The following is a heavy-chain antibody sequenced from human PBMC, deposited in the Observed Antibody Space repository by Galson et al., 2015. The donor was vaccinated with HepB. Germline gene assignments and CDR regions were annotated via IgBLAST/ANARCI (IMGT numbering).Heavy chain of an antibody. CDR2: ISGSGGST. CDR3: AKGYCSGGSCTRRYGMDV. Sequence: SLRLSCAASGFTFSSYAMSWVRQAPGKGLEWVSAISGSGGSTCYADSVKGRFTISRDNSKNTLYLQMNSLRAEDTAVYYCAKGYCSGGSCTRRYGMDVWGQGTTVTVSS. CDR1: GFTFSSYA. J-gene: IGHJ6*02. D-gene: IGHD2-15*01. V-gene: IGHV3-23*01.